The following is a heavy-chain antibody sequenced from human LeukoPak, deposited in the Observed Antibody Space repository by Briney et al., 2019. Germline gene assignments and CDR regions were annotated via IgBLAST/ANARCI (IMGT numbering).Heavy chain of an antibody. CDR3: ARFSWWELLDY. D-gene: IGHD1-26*01. J-gene: IGHJ4*02. Sequence: SETLSLTCAVYGGSFSGYYWSWIRQPPGKGLEWIGEINHSGSTNYNPSLKSRVTISIDTSKNQFSLKLSSVTAADTAVYYCARFSWWELLDYWGQGTLVTVSS. CDR2: INHSGST. V-gene: IGHV4-34*01. CDR1: GGSFSGYY.